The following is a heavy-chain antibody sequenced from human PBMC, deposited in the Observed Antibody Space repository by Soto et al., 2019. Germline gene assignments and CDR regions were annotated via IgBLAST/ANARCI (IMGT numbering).Heavy chain of an antibody. Sequence: GGSLRLSCAASGFTFSSYWMHWVRQAPGKGLVWISRIDSDGSSTTYADSVKGRFTISRDNAKNTLDLQMTSLRAEDTAIYYCARDGDGRSFPFXYWGQGALVTVS. V-gene: IGHV3-74*01. CDR3: ARDGDGRSFPFXY. J-gene: IGHJ4*02. CDR1: GFTFSSYW. CDR2: IDSDGSST.